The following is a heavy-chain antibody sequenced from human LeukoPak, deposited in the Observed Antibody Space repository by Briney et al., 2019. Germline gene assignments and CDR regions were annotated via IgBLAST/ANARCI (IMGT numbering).Heavy chain of an antibody. V-gene: IGHV3-33*01. D-gene: IGHD5-12*01. Sequence: GGSLRLSCAASGFTFSSYGMHWVRQAPGKGLEWVAVIWYDGSNKYYADSVKGRFTISRDNSKKTLYLQMNSLRAEDTAVYYCAREPSVATTFFDYWGQGTLVTVSS. CDR3: AREPSVATTFFDY. CDR1: GFTFSSYG. CDR2: IWYDGSNK. J-gene: IGHJ4*02.